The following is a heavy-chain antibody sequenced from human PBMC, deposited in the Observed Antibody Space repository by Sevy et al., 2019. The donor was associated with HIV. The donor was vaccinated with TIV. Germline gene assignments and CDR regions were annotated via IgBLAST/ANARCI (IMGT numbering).Heavy chain of an antibody. Sequence: GGSLRLSCTASGFTFSNFGMHWVRQVPGKGLEWVTFIRYDGSDKYYAASVKGRFTISRDYSKNTWYLQMDSLRAEDTAIYYCAKDLAGPGRRYFDYWGQGNLVTVSS. J-gene: IGHJ4*02. V-gene: IGHV3-30*02. D-gene: IGHD6-13*01. CDR3: AKDLAGPGRRYFDY. CDR1: GFTFSNFG. CDR2: IRYDGSDK.